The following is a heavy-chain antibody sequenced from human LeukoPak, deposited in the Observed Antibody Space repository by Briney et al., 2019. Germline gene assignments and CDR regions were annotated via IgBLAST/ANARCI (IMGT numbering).Heavy chain of an antibody. J-gene: IGHJ4*02. CDR3: AKRMEVYLDY. Sequence: GGSLRLSCAAAGFTFSSYAMTWVRQAPGKGLEWASSISGSGDDTYYADSVKGRFTISRDNSKNMLYLEMNSLRVEDTAVYYCAKRMEVYLDYWGQGTLVTVSS. D-gene: IGHD2-8*01. CDR2: ISGSGDDT. V-gene: IGHV3-23*01. CDR1: GFTFSSYA.